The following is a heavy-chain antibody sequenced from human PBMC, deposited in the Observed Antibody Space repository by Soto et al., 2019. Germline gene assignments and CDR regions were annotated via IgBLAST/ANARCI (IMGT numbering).Heavy chain of an antibody. V-gene: IGHV4-34*01. CDR2: IHHSGST. CDR3: APAGYCSGGSCGWFDP. D-gene: IGHD2-15*01. CDR1: GGSFSGYY. Sequence: QVQLQQGGAGLLKPSETLSLTCAVYGGSFSGYYWSWIRQPPGKGLEWIGEIHHSGSTNYNPSLKSRVPISLDTSKNQFSLKLSSVTAADTAVYYCAPAGYCSGGSCGWFDPWGQGTLVTVSS. J-gene: IGHJ5*02.